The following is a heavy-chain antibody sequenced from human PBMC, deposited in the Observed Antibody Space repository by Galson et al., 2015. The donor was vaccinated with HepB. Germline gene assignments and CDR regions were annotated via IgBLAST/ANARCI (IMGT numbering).Heavy chain of an antibody. V-gene: IGHV1-18*01. CDR1: GYTFSNYG. J-gene: IGHJ6*03. Sequence: SVKVSCKASGYTFSNYGISWVRQAPGQGLEWMAWISGYNGYTAYAQKLQGRATTTTDTSTNTVYMELTSLRSDDTAVYYCARSKGYCSGGTCLYYYMDVWGKGTMVTVSS. D-gene: IGHD2-15*01. CDR2: ISGYNGYT. CDR3: ARSKGYCSGGTCLYYYMDV.